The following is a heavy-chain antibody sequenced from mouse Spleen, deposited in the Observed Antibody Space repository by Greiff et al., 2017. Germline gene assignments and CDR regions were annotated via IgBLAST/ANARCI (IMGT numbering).Heavy chain of an antibody. D-gene: IGHD3-3*01. CDR1: GYTFTDYE. Sequence: VQLQQSGAELVRPGASVTLSCKASGYTFTDYEMHWVKQTPVHGLEWIGAIDPETGGTAYNQKFKGKAILTADKSSSTAYMELRSLTSEDSAVYYCTREGDGGFAYWGQGTLVTVSA. V-gene: IGHV1-15*01. CDR3: TREGDGGFAY. CDR2: IDPETGGT. J-gene: IGHJ3*01.